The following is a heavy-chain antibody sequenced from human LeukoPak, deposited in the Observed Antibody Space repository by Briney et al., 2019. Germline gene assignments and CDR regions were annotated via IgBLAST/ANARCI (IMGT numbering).Heavy chain of an antibody. CDR3: ARESDIVVVVAAIDY. Sequence: ASGKVSCKASGYTFTGYYMHWVRQAPGQGLEWMGWINPNSGGTNYAQKFQGRVTMTRDTSISTAYMELSRLRSDDTAVYYCARESDIVVVVAAIDYWGQGTLVTVSS. V-gene: IGHV1-2*02. CDR1: GYTFTGYY. D-gene: IGHD2-15*01. CDR2: INPNSGGT. J-gene: IGHJ4*02.